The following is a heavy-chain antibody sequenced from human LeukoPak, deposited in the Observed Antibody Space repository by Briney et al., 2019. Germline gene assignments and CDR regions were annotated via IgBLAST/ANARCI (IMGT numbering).Heavy chain of an antibody. V-gene: IGHV1-69*06. D-gene: IGHD6-19*01. Sequence: ASVKVSCKASGGTFSSYAISWVRQAPGQGLEWMGGIIPIFGTANYAQKFQGRVTITADKSTSTAYMELSSLRSEDTAVYYCATKEASSGWYYKAYVYYMDVWGKGTTVTVSS. CDR3: ATKEASSGWYYKAYVYYMDV. CDR2: IIPIFGTA. CDR1: GGTFSSYA. J-gene: IGHJ6*03.